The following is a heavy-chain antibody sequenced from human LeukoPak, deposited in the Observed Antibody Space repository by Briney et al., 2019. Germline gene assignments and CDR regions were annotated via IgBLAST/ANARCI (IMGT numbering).Heavy chain of an antibody. Sequence: PGGSLRLSCAASGFTFSSYAMNWVRQAPGKGLEWVSYIDSSGSTIHYADSVKGRFTISRDNAKNSLYLQMNSLRAEDTAVYHCARTKELSTISYFDSWGQGTLVTVSS. D-gene: IGHD5-24*01. CDR3: ARTKELSTISYFDS. CDR2: IDSSGSTI. J-gene: IGHJ4*02. V-gene: IGHV3-48*03. CDR1: GFTFSSYA.